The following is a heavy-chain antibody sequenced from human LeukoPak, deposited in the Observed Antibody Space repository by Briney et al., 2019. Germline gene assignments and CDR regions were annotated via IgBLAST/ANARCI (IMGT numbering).Heavy chain of an antibody. Sequence: PGGSLRLSCAASGFTFSDHYMDWVRQAPGKGLEWIGEINHSGSTNYNPSLKSRVTISVDTSKNQFSLKLTSVTAADTTVYYCARGSKVVTTIPRPGWYFDLWGRGTLVTVSS. CDR1: GFTFSDHY. CDR3: ARGSKVVTTIPRPGWYFDL. D-gene: IGHD2-21*02. V-gene: IGHV4-34*01. CDR2: INHSGST. J-gene: IGHJ2*01.